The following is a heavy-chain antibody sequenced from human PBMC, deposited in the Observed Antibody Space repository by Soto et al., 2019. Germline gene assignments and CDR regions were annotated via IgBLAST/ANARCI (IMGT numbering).Heavy chain of an antibody. Sequence: QVQLVQSGTEVKKPGASVKVSCKASGGTFSRSGFHWVRQAPGQGLEWMGMIVPSVDTTNYAQKFQTRVTIPADQFTSTVYMELSSLRSEDTAVYYCARCPHPAHTADPYGVDVWGQGTRVIVSS. D-gene: IGHD2-21*02. CDR2: IVPSVDTT. CDR3: ARCPHPAHTADPYGVDV. CDR1: GGTFSRSG. J-gene: IGHJ6*02. V-gene: IGHV1-69*18.